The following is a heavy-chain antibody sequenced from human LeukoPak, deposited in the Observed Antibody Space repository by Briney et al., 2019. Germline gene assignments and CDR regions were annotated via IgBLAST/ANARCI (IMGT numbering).Heavy chain of an antibody. CDR1: GFTFSTYA. D-gene: IGHD1-26*01. CDR3: ARVGGSYLYYYYYYYMDV. J-gene: IGHJ6*03. CDR2: ISYDGS. V-gene: IGHV3-30*04. Sequence: PGGSLRLSCAASGFTFSTYAMHWVRQAPGKGLEWVAFISYDGSDSVKGRFTISRDNSKNTLYLQMNSLRAEDTAVYYCARVGGSYLYYYYYYYMDVWGKGTTVTVSS.